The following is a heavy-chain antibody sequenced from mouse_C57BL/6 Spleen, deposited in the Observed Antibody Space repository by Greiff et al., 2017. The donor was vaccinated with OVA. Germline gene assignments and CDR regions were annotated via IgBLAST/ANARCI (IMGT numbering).Heavy chain of an antibody. CDR2: ISSGSSTI. CDR3: ARPREDYAMDY. CDR1: GFTFSDYG. V-gene: IGHV5-17*01. Sequence: EVQLVESGGGLVKPGGSLKLSCAASGFTFSDYGMHWVRQAPEKGLEWVAYISSGSSTIYYADTVKGRFTISRDNAKNTLFLQMTSLRSEDTAMYYCARPREDYAMDYWGQGTSVTVSS. J-gene: IGHJ4*01.